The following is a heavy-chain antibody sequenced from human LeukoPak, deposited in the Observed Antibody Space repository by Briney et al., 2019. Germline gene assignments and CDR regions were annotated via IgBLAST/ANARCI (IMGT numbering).Heavy chain of an antibody. D-gene: IGHD6-19*01. V-gene: IGHV4-34*01. Sequence: ASEALSLTCDVYGGSFSGYDWTWIRQPPGKGPEWIGEINHSGSTNYNASLKSRVSISVDTSKSQFSLKLNSVTAADTAMYYCARSLQWLVEDHYHYYMDVWGNGTTVTVSS. CDR3: ARSLQWLVEDHYHYYMDV. J-gene: IGHJ6*03. CDR2: INHSGST. CDR1: GGSFSGYD.